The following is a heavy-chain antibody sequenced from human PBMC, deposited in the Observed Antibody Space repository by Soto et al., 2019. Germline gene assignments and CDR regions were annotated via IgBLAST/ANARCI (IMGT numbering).Heavy chain of an antibody. CDR2: IYHSGGT. V-gene: IGHV4-4*02. D-gene: IGHD2-15*01. CDR1: GGSITSTDW. Sequence: QVHLQESGPGLVEPSGTLSLTCAVSGGSITSTDWWTCVPQPPGKGLAWIGEIYHSGGTNYNPSLNSRLTITLPKSNNHFSLRLTSVTAADTAVDYCAILHATRYNFCGLDVWGPGTTVFVS. J-gene: IGHJ6*02. CDR3: AILHATRYNFCGLDV.